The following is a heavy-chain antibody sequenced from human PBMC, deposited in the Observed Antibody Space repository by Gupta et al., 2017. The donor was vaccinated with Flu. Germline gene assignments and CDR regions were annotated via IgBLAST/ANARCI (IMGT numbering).Heavy chain of an antibody. Sequence: QVQLVQSGAEVKKPGASVKVSCKASGYTFTSYGFSWVRQAPGQGLEWMGWISAYNGNTYYAQKLQGRVTMTTDPSTSTAFMELKSLRSDETAVYYCARDRYDYDSSDYYYFDFWGQGTLVTVSS. CDR1: GYTFTSYG. V-gene: IGHV1-18*01. CDR3: ARDRYDYDSSDYYYFDF. J-gene: IGHJ4*02. CDR2: ISAYNGNT. D-gene: IGHD3-22*01.